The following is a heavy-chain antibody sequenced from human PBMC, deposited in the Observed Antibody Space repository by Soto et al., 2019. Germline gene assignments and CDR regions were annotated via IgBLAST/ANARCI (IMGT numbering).Heavy chain of an antibody. J-gene: IGHJ5*02. V-gene: IGHV4-39*01. Sequence: QLQLQESGPGLVKPSETLSLTCTVSGGSISSSSYYWGWIRQPPGKGLEWIGSIYYSGSTYYNPSLKSRVTISVDTSKNQFSLKLSSVTAADTAVYYCARAVAVAGTVPWFDPWGQGTLVTVSS. CDR1: GGSISSSSYY. CDR3: ARAVAVAGTVPWFDP. CDR2: IYYSGST. D-gene: IGHD6-19*01.